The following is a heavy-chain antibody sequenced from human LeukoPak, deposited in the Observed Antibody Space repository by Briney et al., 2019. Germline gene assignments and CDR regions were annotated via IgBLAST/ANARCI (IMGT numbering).Heavy chain of an antibody. V-gene: IGHV1-18*01. CDR3: ARSPGITMIVVVITPFDY. CDR1: GYTFTSYG. CDR2: ISAYNGNT. J-gene: IGHJ4*02. D-gene: IGHD3-22*01. Sequence: ASVKASCKASGYTFTSYGISWVRQAPGQGLEWMGWISAYNGNTNYAQKLQGRVTMTTDTSTSTAYMELRSLRSDDTAVYYCARSPGITMIVVVITPFDYWGQGTLVTVSS.